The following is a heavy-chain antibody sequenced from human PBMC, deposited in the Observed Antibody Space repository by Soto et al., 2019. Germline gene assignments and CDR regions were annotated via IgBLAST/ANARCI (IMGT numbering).Heavy chain of an antibody. J-gene: IGHJ6*02. Sequence: QVQLVESGGGVVHPGRSLRLSCAASGFTFNTYAIHWVRQAPGKGLEWVAVISYDGSHKYYVDSVKGRFTISRDNSKNTLYLQMNSLRAEDTAVYYCARDLRSSGTEGSYYYGMDVWGQGTTVTVSS. V-gene: IGHV3-30-3*01. CDR2: ISYDGSHK. CDR3: ARDLRSSGTEGSYYYGMDV. D-gene: IGHD6-19*01. CDR1: GFTFNTYA.